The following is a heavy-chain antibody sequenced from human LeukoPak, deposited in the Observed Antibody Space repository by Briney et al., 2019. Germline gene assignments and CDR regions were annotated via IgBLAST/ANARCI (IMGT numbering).Heavy chain of an antibody. V-gene: IGHV4-30-2*01. J-gene: IGHJ5*02. CDR1: GGSISSGGYY. CDR2: IYHSVST. D-gene: IGHD4-17*01. CDR3: ARDATYGDYPA. Sequence: SETLSLTCTVSGGSISSGGYYWSWIRQPPGKGLEWIGYIYHSVSTYYNPSLKSRVTISVDRSKNRFSLKLSSVTAADTAVYYCARDATYGDYPAWGQGTLVTVSS.